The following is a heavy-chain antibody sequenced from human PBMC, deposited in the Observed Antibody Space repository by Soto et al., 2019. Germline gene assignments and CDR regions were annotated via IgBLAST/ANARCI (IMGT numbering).Heavy chain of an antibody. Sequence: ASVKVSCKASGGTFSSYAISWVRQAPGQGLEWMGGIIPIFGTANYAQKFKGRVTITADESTSTAYMELSSLRSEDTAMYYCARVHRHSLLGSSPGRPGLIGFDPWGQGTLVTVSS. CDR1: GGTFSSYA. V-gene: IGHV1-69*13. CDR3: ARVHRHSLLGSSPGRPGLIGFDP. J-gene: IGHJ5*02. CDR2: IIPIFGTA. D-gene: IGHD6-6*01.